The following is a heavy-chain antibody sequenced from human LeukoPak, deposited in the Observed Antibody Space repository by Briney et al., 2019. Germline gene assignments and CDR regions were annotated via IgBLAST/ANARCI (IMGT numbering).Heavy chain of an antibody. D-gene: IGHD4-17*01. Sequence: ASVKVSCKASGYTFTSYGISWVRQAPGQGLEWMGWINPNSGGTNYAQKFQGRVTMTRDTSISTAYMELSRLRSDDTAVYYCARVRLPLVWFDPWGQGTLVTVSS. CDR3: ARVRLPLVWFDP. CDR1: GYTFTSYG. CDR2: INPNSGGT. J-gene: IGHJ5*02. V-gene: IGHV1-2*02.